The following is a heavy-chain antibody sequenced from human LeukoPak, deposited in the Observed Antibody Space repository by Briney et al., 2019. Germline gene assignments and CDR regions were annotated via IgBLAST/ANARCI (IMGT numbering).Heavy chain of an antibody. Sequence: KTSETLSLTCTVSGGSISSGDYYWSWIRQPPGKGLEWIGYIYYSGSTYYNPSLKSRVTISVDTSKNQFSLKLSSVTAADTAVYYCARVRDSIVVVPAAPPRYMDVWGKGTTVTVSS. V-gene: IGHV4-30-4*02. CDR3: ARVRDSIVVVPAAPPRYMDV. CDR1: GGSISSGDYY. CDR2: IYYSGST. D-gene: IGHD2-2*01. J-gene: IGHJ6*03.